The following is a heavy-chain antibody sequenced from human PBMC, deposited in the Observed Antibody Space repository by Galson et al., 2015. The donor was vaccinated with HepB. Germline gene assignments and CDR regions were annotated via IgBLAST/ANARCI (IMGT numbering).Heavy chain of an antibody. Sequence: SLRLSCAASGFTFSTYYMSWIRQAPGKGLEWVSYISSGSSNTNYADSVKDRFTISRDNAKSSLYLQMNSLRAEDTAVYYCARGSLKSGLTETYYWGQGTLVTVSS. D-gene: IGHD5-12*01. CDR3: ARGSLKSGLTETYY. CDR2: ISSGSSNT. V-gene: IGHV3-11*06. CDR1: GFTFSTYY. J-gene: IGHJ4*02.